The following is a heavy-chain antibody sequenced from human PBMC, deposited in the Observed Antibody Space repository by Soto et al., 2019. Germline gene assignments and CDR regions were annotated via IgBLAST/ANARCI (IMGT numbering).Heavy chain of an antibody. CDR3: ATRGGGGGY. D-gene: IGHD3-10*01. J-gene: IGHJ4*02. CDR1: GFTVSNNY. Sequence: EVQLVESGGGLIQPGGSLRLSCAVSGFTVSNNYMSWVRQAPGKGLEGVSVIYSGGYTAYGDSVKGRFTISRDNSKNPLILQIKTLGAGDPAVYYWATRGGGGGYWGQGTLVTVSS. CDR2: IYSGGYT. V-gene: IGHV3-53*01.